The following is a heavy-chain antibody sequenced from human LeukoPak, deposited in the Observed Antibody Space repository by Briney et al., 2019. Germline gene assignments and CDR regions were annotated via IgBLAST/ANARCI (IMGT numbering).Heavy chain of an antibody. CDR1: GGTFSGYA. Sequence: ASVKVSCKASGGTFSGYAISWVRQAPGQGLEWMGGIIPIFGTANYAQKFQGRVTITTDESTSTAYMELSSLRSEDTAVYFCATWGSSWYYFDYWGQGTLVTVSS. D-gene: IGHD6-13*01. V-gene: IGHV1-69*05. J-gene: IGHJ4*02. CDR2: IIPIFGTA. CDR3: ATWGSSWYYFDY.